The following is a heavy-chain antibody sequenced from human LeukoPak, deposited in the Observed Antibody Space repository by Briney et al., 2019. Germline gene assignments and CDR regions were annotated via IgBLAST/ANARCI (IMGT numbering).Heavy chain of an antibody. CDR2: VYPGDSDV. Sequence: GESLKISCKGSGYNFTTYWIGWVRQMPGKGLEWMGNVYPGDSDVRYSPSFQGQVTISADKSISTAFLQWSSLKASDTAMYYCARHGKLGQKNYFALDVWGQGTTVTVSS. D-gene: IGHD1-1*01. CDR1: GYNFTTYW. CDR3: ARHGKLGQKNYFALDV. J-gene: IGHJ6*02. V-gene: IGHV5-51*01.